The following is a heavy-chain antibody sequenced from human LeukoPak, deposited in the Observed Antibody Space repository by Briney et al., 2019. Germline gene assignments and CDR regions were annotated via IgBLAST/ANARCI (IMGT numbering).Heavy chain of an antibody. D-gene: IGHD3-16*01. J-gene: IGHJ4*02. CDR1: GFTFTNYV. Sequence: GGSLRLSCAASGFTFTNYVMNWVRQAPGKGLEWVSSITGTADKTYDADSVKGRFTISRDNSKNTLSLQMSSLRAEDTAIYYCAKVTGGDMITYGGLDYWGQGTLVTVSS. CDR2: ITGTADKT. V-gene: IGHV3-23*01. CDR3: AKVTGGDMITYGGLDY.